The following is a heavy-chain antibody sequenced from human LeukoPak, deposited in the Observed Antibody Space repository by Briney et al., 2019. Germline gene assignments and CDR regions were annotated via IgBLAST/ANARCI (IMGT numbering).Heavy chain of an antibody. CDR2: ISYDGSNK. Sequence: PGGSLRLSCAASRFIFSTYGMHWVRQAPGKGLEWVAVISYDGSNKYYADSVKGRFTISRDNSKNTLYLQMNSLRAEDTAVYYCPRGYSGYDTDFDYWGQGTLVTVSS. D-gene: IGHD5-12*01. CDR3: PRGYSGYDTDFDY. V-gene: IGHV3-30*19. J-gene: IGHJ4*02. CDR1: RFIFSTYG.